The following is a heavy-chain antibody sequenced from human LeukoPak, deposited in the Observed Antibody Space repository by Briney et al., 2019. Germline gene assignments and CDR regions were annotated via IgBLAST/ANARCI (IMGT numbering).Heavy chain of an antibody. CDR1: GGSISSYY. CDR2: IYYSGST. CDR3: ARVASNSQDY. Sequence: SGPGLVKPSETLSLTCTVSGGSISSYYWSWIRQPPGKGLEWIGYIYYSGSTNYNPSLKSRVTISVDTSKNQFSLKLSSVTAADTAVYYCARVASNSQDYWGQGTLVTVSS. V-gene: IGHV4-59*01. J-gene: IGHJ4*02. D-gene: IGHD6-6*01.